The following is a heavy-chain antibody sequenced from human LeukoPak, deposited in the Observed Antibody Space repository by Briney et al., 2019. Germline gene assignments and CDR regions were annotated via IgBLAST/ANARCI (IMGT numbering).Heavy chain of an antibody. D-gene: IGHD3-22*01. Sequence: GESLKISCKGFGYSFTNYWIAWVRQMPGKGLEWMGIIYPGDSDTRYSPSFQGQVTISADKSISTAYLQWSSLKASDTAMYYCARLGYDSSGYYHSFYFDYWGPGTLVSVSS. J-gene: IGHJ4*02. CDR1: GYSFTNYW. CDR3: ARLGYDSSGYYHSFYFDY. CDR2: IYPGDSDT. V-gene: IGHV5-51*01.